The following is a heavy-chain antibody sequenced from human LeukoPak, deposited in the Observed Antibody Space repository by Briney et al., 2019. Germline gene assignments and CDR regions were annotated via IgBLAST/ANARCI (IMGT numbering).Heavy chain of an antibody. D-gene: IGHD6-19*01. J-gene: IGHJ4*02. CDR3: AKLSHASGEDY. CDR2: ISYDGSNK. Sequence: PGGSLRLSCAASGFTFSSYAMHWVRQAPGTGLEWVAVISYDGSNKYYADSVEGRFTISRDNSKETLNLQMNSLRLEDTAVYYCAKLSHASGEDYWGQGTLVTVSS. V-gene: IGHV3-30-3*02. CDR1: GFTFSSYA.